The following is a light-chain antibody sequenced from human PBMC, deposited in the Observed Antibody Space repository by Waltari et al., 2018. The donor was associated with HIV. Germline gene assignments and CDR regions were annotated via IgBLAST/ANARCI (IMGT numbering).Light chain of an antibody. CDR3: SSYTSSSSWV. J-gene: IGLJ3*02. Sequence: QSALTQPASVSGSPGQSITTSCTGTRSDVGGYNYVSWYQQHPGKAPKVMIYDVSNRPSGVSNRFSGSKSGNTASLTISGLQAEDEADYYCSSYTSSSSWVFGGGTKLTVL. CDR1: RSDVGGYNY. V-gene: IGLV2-14*03. CDR2: DVS.